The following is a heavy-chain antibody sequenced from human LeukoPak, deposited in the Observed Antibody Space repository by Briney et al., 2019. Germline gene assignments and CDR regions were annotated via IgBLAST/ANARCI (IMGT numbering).Heavy chain of an antibody. J-gene: IGHJ4*02. CDR2: IYYSGST. CDR3: ARLHNDFWSGYYADY. V-gene: IGHV4-39*07. D-gene: IGHD3-3*01. CDR1: GGSISSGGYY. Sequence: PSETLSPTCTVSGGSISSGGYYWGWIRQPPGKGLEWIGSIYYSGSTYYNPSLKSRVTISVDTSKNQFSLKLSSVTAADTAVYYCARLHNDFWSGYYADYWGQGTLVTVSS.